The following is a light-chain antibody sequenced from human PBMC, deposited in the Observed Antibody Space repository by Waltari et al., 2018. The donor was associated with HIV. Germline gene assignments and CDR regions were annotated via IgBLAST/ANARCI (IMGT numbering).Light chain of an antibody. J-gene: IGKJ3*01. Sequence: AIQMTQSPSSLSASAGDNLTITCPASQGIRNDLGWYQHRPGKAPKLLIYGASTLDSGVPSRFSGGGSGTVFTLTVNSLQPEDFATYYCLQEYTYPRTFGPGTKVDV. CDR2: GAS. V-gene: IGKV1-6*01. CDR3: LQEYTYPRT. CDR1: QGIRND.